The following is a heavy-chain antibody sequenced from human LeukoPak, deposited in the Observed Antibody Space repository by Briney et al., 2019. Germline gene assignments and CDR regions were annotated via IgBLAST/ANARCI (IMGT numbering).Heavy chain of an antibody. CDR2: ISSSSNYI. Sequence: GGSLILSCAASGFSFSTYTMNWVRQAPGKGLEWVSSISSSSNYIYYADSVKGRFTISRDNAKNSLYLQMNSLRAEDTAVYYCARGTYYYDSSGFDYWGQGTLVTVSS. D-gene: IGHD3-22*01. CDR3: ARGTYYYDSSGFDY. CDR1: GFSFSTYT. V-gene: IGHV3-21*01. J-gene: IGHJ4*02.